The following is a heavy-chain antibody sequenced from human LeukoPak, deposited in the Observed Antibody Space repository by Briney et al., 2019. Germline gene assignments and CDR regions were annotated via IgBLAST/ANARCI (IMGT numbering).Heavy chain of an antibody. J-gene: IGHJ4*02. CDR2: INPNRGDT. CDR3: ARTPIYYFDNSGYYN. D-gene: IGHD3-22*01. CDR1: GYTFIDYY. V-gene: IGHV1-2*06. Sequence: GASVKVSCKASGYTFIDYYLHWLRQAPGQGLEWMGRINPNRGDTKPAQKFQGRVTMTRDTSISVAYMELSSLQSDDTAVYYCARTPIYYFDNSGYYNWGQGTLVTVSS.